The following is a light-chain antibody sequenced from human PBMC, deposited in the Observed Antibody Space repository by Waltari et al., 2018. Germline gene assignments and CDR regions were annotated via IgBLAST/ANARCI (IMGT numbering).Light chain of an antibody. CDR3: QQSYTTPRT. CDR1: QNISAY. V-gene: IGKV1-39*01. CDR2: ATS. J-gene: IGKJ2*01. Sequence: DIQMTQSPSSLSAPVGARVTISCRASQNISAYLNWYQQKPGKATKLLIYATSSLQSGVPSRFSGSGSGAHFTLTINSLQPEDFATYYCQQSYTTPRTFGQGTNLEI.